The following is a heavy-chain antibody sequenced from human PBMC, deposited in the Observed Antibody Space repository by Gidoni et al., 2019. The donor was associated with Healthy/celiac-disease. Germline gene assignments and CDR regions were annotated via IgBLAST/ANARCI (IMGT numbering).Heavy chain of an antibody. CDR2: IKSKTDGGTT. Sequence: EVQLVESGGGLVKPGGSLRLSCAASGFTLSNSWMSWVRTAPGKGLEWVGRIKSKTDGGTTDYAAPVKVRFTISRDDSKNTLYLQMNSLKTEDTAVYYCTTEIKDRKYYYDSSGYSPDAFDIWGQGTMVTVSS. D-gene: IGHD3-22*01. J-gene: IGHJ3*02. CDR1: GFTLSNSW. CDR3: TTEIKDRKYYYDSSGYSPDAFDI. V-gene: IGHV3-15*01.